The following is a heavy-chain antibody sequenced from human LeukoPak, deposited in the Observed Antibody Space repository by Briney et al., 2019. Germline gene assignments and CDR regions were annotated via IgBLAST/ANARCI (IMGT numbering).Heavy chain of an antibody. CDR2: IKQDGSEK. D-gene: IGHD3-22*01. J-gene: IGHJ3*02. Sequence: PGGSLRLSCAASGFTFSSYWMSWVRQAPGKGLEWVANIKQDGSEKYYVDSVKGRFTISRDNAKNSLYLQMNSLRAEDTAVYYCAREGYYYDSSGYLYDAFDIWGQGTMVTVSS. CDR3: AREGYYYDSSGYLYDAFDI. V-gene: IGHV3-7*01. CDR1: GFTFSSYW.